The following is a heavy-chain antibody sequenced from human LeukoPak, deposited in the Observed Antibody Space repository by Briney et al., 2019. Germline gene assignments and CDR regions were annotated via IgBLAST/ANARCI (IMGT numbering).Heavy chain of an antibody. CDR3: ARGDYDILTGDY. V-gene: IGHV3-48*01. J-gene: IGHJ4*02. D-gene: IGHD3-9*01. CDR1: GFTFSSYS. CDR2: IGSSSSTI. Sequence: GGSLRLSCAASGFTFSSYSMNWVRQAPGKGLEWVSYIGSSSSTIYYADSVKGRFTISRDNAKNSLYLQMNSLRAEDTAVYYCARGDYDILTGDYWGQGTLVTVSS.